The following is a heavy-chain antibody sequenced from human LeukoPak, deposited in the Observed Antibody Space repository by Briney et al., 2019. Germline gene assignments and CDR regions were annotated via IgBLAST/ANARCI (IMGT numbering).Heavy chain of an antibody. CDR2: IYYSGST. CDR1: GGSISSGDYY. J-gene: IGHJ6*04. CDR3: ARDVAVAGTYYYYGMDV. Sequence: PSETLSLTCTVSGGSISSGDYYWSWIRQPPGKGLEWIGYIYYSGSTYYNPSLKSRVTISVDTSKNQFSLKLSSVTAADTAVYYCARDVAVAGTYYYYGMDVWGKGTTVTASS. D-gene: IGHD6-19*01. V-gene: IGHV4-30-4*01.